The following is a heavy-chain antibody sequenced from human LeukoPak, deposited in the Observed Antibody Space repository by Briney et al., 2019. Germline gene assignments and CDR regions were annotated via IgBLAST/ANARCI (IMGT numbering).Heavy chain of an antibody. Sequence: ASVKVSCKASTDTFINYDINWVRQATGQGLEWIGWMNPNTGNTGYAQNFQGRVTMTRDTSISTAHMELSSLRPEDTAVYYGAVTPSNLSHLDKWGQGTLVTISS. CDR2: MNPNTGNT. J-gene: IGHJ4*02. CDR3: AVTPSNLSHLDK. V-gene: IGHV1-8*01. D-gene: IGHD4-11*01. CDR1: TDTFINYD.